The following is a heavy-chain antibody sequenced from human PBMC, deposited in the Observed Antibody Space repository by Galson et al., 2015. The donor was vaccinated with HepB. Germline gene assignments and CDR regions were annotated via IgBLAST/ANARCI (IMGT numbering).Heavy chain of an antibody. J-gene: IGHJ4*02. Sequence: SLRLSCAGGFTLSDYYMSWIRQAPGKGLEWVSYISRSDSNTDYADSVKGRFTISRDNAKNSLYLQMNSLRAEDTAVYYCARSLEGSGSYYHEIFDYWGQGTLVTVPS. CDR1: GFTLSDYY. D-gene: IGHD3-10*01. CDR2: ISRSDSNT. CDR3: ARSLEGSGSYYHEIFDY. V-gene: IGHV3-11*01.